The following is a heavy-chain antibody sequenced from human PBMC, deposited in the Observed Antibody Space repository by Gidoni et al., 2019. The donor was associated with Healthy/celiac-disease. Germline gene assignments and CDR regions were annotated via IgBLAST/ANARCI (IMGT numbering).Heavy chain of an antibody. CDR3: ARGRGGWGNYYYYYMDV. D-gene: IGHD6-19*01. Sequence: QVQLQESGPGLVKPSETLSLTCTVPGGSISRYYWSWIRQPAGKGLEWIGRIYTSGSTNYNPSLKSRVTMSVDTSKNQFSLKLSSVTAADTAVYYCARGRGGWGNYYYYYMDVWGKGTTVTVSS. CDR1: GGSISRYY. CDR2: IYTSGST. V-gene: IGHV4-4*07. J-gene: IGHJ6*03.